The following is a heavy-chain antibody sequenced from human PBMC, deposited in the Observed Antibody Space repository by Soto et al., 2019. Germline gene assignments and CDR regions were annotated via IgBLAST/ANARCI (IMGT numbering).Heavy chain of an antibody. CDR2: IIAVLGIT. J-gene: IGHJ4*02. CDR3: AREEGTVTYDY. V-gene: IGHV1-69*08. CDR1: GGTSSTYT. D-gene: IGHD4-17*01. Sequence: QVHLVQSGAEVRKPGSSVKVSCKASGGTSSTYTISWVRQAPGQGLEWMGRIIAVLGITNYAKSFQGRVTITADKSTSTADMELSSLRSEDTAVYYCAREEGTVTYDYWGQGTLVTVS.